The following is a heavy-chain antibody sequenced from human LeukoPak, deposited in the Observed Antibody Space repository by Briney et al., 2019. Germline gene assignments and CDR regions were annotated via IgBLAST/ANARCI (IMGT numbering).Heavy chain of an antibody. V-gene: IGHV3-23*01. Sequence: LTGGSLRLSCAASGFTFSTYAMSWVRQAPGKGLEWVSVISGGAGSTYYADSVKGRFTISRDNSRSTLYLQMNSLRAEDTAVYFCANGYCSGGSCYWALGYWGQGTLVTVSS. D-gene: IGHD2-15*01. CDR1: GFTFSTYA. CDR3: ANGYCSGGSCYWALGY. J-gene: IGHJ4*02. CDR2: ISGGAGST.